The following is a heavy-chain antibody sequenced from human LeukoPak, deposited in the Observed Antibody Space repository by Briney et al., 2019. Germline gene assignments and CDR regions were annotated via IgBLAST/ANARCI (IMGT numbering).Heavy chain of an antibody. D-gene: IGHD5-24*01. CDR2: IYYSGST. Sequence: PSETLSLTCTVSGAYISYSSYYWGWIRQPPGEGLEWIGSIYYSGSTYYNPSLNSRVTISVDTSKSQFSLKLSSVTAADTAVYYCARTLGGGYNFFAFDIWGQGTMVTVSS. CDR3: ARTLGGGYNFFAFDI. CDR1: GAYISYSSYY. J-gene: IGHJ3*02. V-gene: IGHV4-39*07.